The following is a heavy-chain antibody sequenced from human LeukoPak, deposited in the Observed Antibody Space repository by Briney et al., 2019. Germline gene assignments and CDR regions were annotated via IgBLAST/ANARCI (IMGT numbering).Heavy chain of an antibody. CDR1: GFTFSDYY. V-gene: IGHV3-11*01. CDR2: ISSGGSTI. D-gene: IGHD6-6*01. CDR3: ARDEQLVDFSFDY. J-gene: IGHJ4*02. Sequence: GGSLRLSCAASGFTFSDYYMGWIRQAPGKGLEWVSYISSGGSTIYYADSVKGRFTISRDNAKNSLYLQMNSLRAEDTAVYYCARDEQLVDFSFDYWGQGTLVTVSS.